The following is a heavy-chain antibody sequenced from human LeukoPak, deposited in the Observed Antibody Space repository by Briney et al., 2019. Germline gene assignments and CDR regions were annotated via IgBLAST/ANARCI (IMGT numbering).Heavy chain of an antibody. CDR1: GFTFDAYA. CDR2: IYSGGST. D-gene: IGHD6-13*01. V-gene: IGHV3-66*02. J-gene: IGHJ4*02. CDR3: ARGRSSCFDY. Sequence: GGSLRLSCEASGFTFDAYAMHWVRQAPGKGLEWVSVIYSGGSTYYAHSVKGRFTISRDNSKNTLYLQMNRLRAEDTAVYYCARGRSSCFDYWGQGTLVTVSS.